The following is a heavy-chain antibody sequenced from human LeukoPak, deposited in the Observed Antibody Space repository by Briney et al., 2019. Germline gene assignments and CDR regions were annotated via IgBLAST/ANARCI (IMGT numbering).Heavy chain of an antibody. Sequence: SETLSLTCTVSGDSISGYYWSWIRQPPGQGLEWIGYIHYSGSTNYNPSLKGRVTISLDMSKNQFSLKLNSMTAAATAVYYCAREAHWLPDWRDPWGQGTLVTVS. CDR3: AREAHWLPDWRDP. CDR2: IHYSGST. D-gene: IGHD6-19*01. V-gene: IGHV4-59*01. J-gene: IGHJ5*02. CDR1: GDSISGYY.